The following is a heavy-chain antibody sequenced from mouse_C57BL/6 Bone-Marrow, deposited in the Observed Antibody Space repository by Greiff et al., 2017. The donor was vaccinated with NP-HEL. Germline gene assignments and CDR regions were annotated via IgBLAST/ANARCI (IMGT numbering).Heavy chain of an antibody. CDR1: GFTFSSYG. Sequence: EVMLVESGGDLVKPGGSLKLSCAASGFTFSSYGMSWVRQTPDKRLEWVATISSGGSYTYYPDSVKGRFTISRDNAKNTLYLQMSSLQSEDTAMYYCARHPDYWGQGTTLTVSS. CDR3: ARHPDY. V-gene: IGHV5-6*01. CDR2: ISSGGSYT. J-gene: IGHJ2*01.